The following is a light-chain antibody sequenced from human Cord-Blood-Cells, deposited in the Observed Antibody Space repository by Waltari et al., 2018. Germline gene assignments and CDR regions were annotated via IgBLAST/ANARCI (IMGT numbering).Light chain of an antibody. Sequence: QSVLTQPPSVSGAPGQGVTIICTGSCSNIGAGYDVHWYQQLPGTAPIHLIYGNSNRPSGVPDRFSGSKSGTSASPAITGLQAEDEADYYCQSYDSSLSVVFGGGTKLTVL. CDR3: QSYDSSLSVV. V-gene: IGLV1-40*01. CDR2: GNS. CDR1: CSNIGAGYD. J-gene: IGLJ2*01.